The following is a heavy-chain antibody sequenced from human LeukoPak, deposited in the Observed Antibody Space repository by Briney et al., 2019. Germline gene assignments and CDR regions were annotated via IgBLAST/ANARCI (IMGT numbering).Heavy chain of an antibody. Sequence: PSETLSLTCTVSGGSISSYYWSWIRQPAGKGLEWIGRIYTSGSTNYNPSLTSRVTMSVDTSKNQFSLKLSSVTAADTAVYYCARGIYCSSTSCVPNYYYYYMDVWGKGTTVTVSS. J-gene: IGHJ6*03. V-gene: IGHV4-4*07. CDR1: GGSISSYY. CDR2: IYTSGST. D-gene: IGHD2-2*01. CDR3: ARGIYCSSTSCVPNYYYYYMDV.